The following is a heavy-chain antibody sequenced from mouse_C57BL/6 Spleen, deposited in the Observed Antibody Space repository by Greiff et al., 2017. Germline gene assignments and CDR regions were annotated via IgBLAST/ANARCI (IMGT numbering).Heavy chain of an antibody. CDR2: VLPGSGST. D-gene: IGHD2-1*01. CDR3: ARSRGDGNYEGGAMDY. CDR1: GYTFTGYW. Sequence: VQLQQSGAELMKPGASVKLSCKATGYTFTGYWIEWVKQRPGHGLEWIGEVLPGSGSTNYNEKFKGKATFTADTSSNTAYMQRSSLTTEDSAIYYCARSRGDGNYEGGAMDYWGQGTSVTVSS. V-gene: IGHV1-9*01. J-gene: IGHJ4*01.